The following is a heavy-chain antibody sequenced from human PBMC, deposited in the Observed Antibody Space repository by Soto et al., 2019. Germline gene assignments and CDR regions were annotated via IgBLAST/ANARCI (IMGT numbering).Heavy chain of an antibody. J-gene: IGHJ5*02. CDR1: GFTFSVYW. V-gene: IGHV3-74*01. CDR3: ARSACSNSGNCLDN. D-gene: IGHD1-1*01. Sequence: EVQLVESGGGLVQPGGSLRLSCEASGFTFSVYWMHWVRQPPGKGLVWVSRINTDGSDTRYADSVKGRFTISRDNAENTLYLQINSLRADDTAVYYCARSACSNSGNCLDNWGQGSLVTVSS. CDR2: INTDGSDT.